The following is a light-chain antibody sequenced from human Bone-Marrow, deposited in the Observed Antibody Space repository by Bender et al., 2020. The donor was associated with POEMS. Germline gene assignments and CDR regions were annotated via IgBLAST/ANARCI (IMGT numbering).Light chain of an antibody. CDR2: KDT. V-gene: IGLV3-25*03. CDR1: ALPQQY. J-gene: IGLJ2*01. Sequence: SSELTQPASVSVSPGQTARITCSGDALPQQYAYWYQQKPGQAPVLVIYKDTERPSGIPERFSGSSSGTTVTLTISGVQSEDEADYYCQSTDSSGPYVVFGGGTKLTVL. CDR3: QSTDSSGPYVV.